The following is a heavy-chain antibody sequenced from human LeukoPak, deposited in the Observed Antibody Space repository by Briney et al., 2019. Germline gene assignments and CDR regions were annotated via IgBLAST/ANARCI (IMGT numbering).Heavy chain of an antibody. D-gene: IGHD1-1*01. Sequence: GASVKVSCKASGYTFTSYYMHWVRQAPGQGLEWMGIINPSGGSTSYAQKFQGRVTMTRDTSTSTVYMELSSLRSEDTAVYYCARDRKVDDHLRDDAFDIWGQGTMVTVSS. CDR2: INPSGGST. J-gene: IGHJ3*02. V-gene: IGHV1-46*01. CDR1: GYTFTSYY. CDR3: ARDRKVDDHLRDDAFDI.